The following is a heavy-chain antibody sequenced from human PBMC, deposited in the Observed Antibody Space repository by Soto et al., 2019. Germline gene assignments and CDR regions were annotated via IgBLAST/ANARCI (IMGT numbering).Heavy chain of an antibody. J-gene: IGHJ6*02. CDR3: ARDPVGYCSGGSCYGQYYYYGMDV. D-gene: IGHD2-15*01. V-gene: IGHV1-3*01. CDR1: GYTFTSYA. CDR2: INAGNGNT. Sequence: ASVKVSCKASGYTFTSYAMHWVRQAPGQRLEWMGWINAGNGNTKYSQKFQGRVTITRDTSASTAYMELSSLRSEDTAVYYCARDPVGYCSGGSCYGQYYYYGMDVWAQGTTVTVSS.